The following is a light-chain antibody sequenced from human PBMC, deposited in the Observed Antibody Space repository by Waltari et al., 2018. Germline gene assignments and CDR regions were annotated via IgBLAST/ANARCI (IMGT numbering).Light chain of an antibody. CDR3: SSFTSSSTWV. J-gene: IGLJ3*02. Sequence: QSALTQPTSVSGSPGQSITISCTGTTSDLGGYTYVSWYQQHPGKAPKLMIYAVSSRPSGVSNRFSGSKSGNTASLIISGLQAEDEADYYCSSFTSSSTWVFGGGTKLTVL. CDR1: TSDLGGYTY. CDR2: AVS. V-gene: IGLV2-14*01.